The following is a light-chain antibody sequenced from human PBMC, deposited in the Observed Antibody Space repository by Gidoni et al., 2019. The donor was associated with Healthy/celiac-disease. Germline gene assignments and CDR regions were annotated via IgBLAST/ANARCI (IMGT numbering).Light chain of an antibody. CDR1: QSVRRY. V-gene: IGKV3-11*01. J-gene: IGKJ5*01. CDR3: QQRSNWPIT. CDR2: DAS. Sequence: IVLTQSPATLSLSPGERATFTCRASQSVRRYLAWYQQKPGQAPRLLIYDASSRATGIPARFSGSGSGTEFTLTISSLEPEDFAVYYCQQRSNWPITFGQGTRLEIK.